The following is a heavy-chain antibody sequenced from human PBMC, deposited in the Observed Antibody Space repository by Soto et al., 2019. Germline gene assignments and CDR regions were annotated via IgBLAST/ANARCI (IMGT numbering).Heavy chain of an antibody. CDR2: ITPYNGNA. CDR1: GYTFTNFG. V-gene: IGHV1-18*04. CDR3: ARARMFSGAHHDY. D-gene: IGHD1-26*01. Sequence: QVRLVQSGAVVENPGASVKVSCNASGYTFTNFGINWVRQAPGQGLEWMGWITPYNGNANYPQKHQDRLTITTDTTTNTAYLELRSLRSDDTAVYFCARARMFSGAHHDYWGQGTRVTVAS. J-gene: IGHJ4*02.